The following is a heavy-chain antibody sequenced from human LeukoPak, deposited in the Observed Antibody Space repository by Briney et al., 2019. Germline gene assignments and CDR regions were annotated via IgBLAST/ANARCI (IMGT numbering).Heavy chain of an antibody. CDR3: ARGRDYFDY. Sequence: VXXATXQGLEWMGWMNPNSGNTGYAQKFQGRVTMTRNTSISTAYMELSSLRSEDTAVYYCARGRDYFDYWGQGTLVTVSS. J-gene: IGHJ4*02. V-gene: IGHV1-8*01. CDR2: MNPNSGNT.